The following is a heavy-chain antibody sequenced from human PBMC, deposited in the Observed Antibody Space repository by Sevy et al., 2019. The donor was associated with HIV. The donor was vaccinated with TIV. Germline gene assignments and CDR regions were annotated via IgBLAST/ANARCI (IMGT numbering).Heavy chain of an antibody. CDR3: ARDGSVVSPYYYYAMDV. V-gene: IGHV3-33*07. D-gene: IGHD2-21*01. CDR1: GFTFSNYG. CDR2: IWHDGSSK. J-gene: IGHJ6*02. Sequence: GGSLRLSCAASGFTFSNYGMYWVRQAPGKELEWVAIIWHDGSSKHYADSVKGRFTISRENSKNALYLQMNNLRAEDTAVYYCARDGSVVSPYYYYAMDVWGQGTTVTVSS.